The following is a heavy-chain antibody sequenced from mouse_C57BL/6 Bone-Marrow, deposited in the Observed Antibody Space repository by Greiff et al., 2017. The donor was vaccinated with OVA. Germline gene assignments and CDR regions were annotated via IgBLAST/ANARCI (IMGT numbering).Heavy chain of an antibody. CDR1: GYTFTSYG. CDR2: IYPRSGNT. Sequence: VQVVESGAELARPGASVKLSCKASGYTFTSYGISWVKQRTGQGLEWIGEIYPRSGNTYYNEKFKGKATLTADKSSSTAYMELRSLTSEDSAVYFCARIRDYYYGTGYYFDYWGQGTTLTVSS. D-gene: IGHD1-1*01. V-gene: IGHV1-81*01. CDR3: ARIRDYYYGTGYYFDY. J-gene: IGHJ2*01.